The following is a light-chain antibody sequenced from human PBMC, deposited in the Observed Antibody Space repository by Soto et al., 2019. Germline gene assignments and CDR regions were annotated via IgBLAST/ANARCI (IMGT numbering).Light chain of an antibody. CDR3: KQYNSWPT. Sequence: ELVMTQSPATLSLSPGERVTLSCRASQSIRNNLAWYQQKPGQAPRLLIDGASTRATGIQARFSGSGSGTEFALTIRSLQSEDVAVYYCKQYNSWPTFGQGTRLEIK. CDR2: GAS. CDR1: QSIRNN. V-gene: IGKV3-15*01. J-gene: IGKJ5*01.